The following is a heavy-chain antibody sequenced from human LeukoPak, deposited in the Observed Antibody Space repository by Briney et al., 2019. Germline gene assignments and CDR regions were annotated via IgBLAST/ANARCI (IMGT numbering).Heavy chain of an antibody. CDR2: IVVGSGNT. CDR1: GFTFTSSA. J-gene: IGHJ4*02. V-gene: IGHV1-58*02. D-gene: IGHD5-24*01. Sequence: SVKVSCKASGFTFTSSAMQWVRQARGQRLEWIGWIVVGSGNTNYAQKFQERVTITRDMSTSTAYMELSSLRSEDTAVYYCAAGIPTRGGYNSDLGGYWGQGTLVTVSS. CDR3: AAGIPTRGGYNSDLGGY.